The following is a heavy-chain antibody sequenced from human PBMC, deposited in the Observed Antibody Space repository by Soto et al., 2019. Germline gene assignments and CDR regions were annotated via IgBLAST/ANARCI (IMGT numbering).Heavy chain of an antibody. D-gene: IGHD3-9*01. Sequence: TXETLSLTCTVSGCSIGGYYWGWIRQPPGKGLEWIGYIYYSGSSKYNPSLKSRVAMSADTTKNQLSLKLRPVTAADTAIYYCARVRERWQYIDWFYHFDKWGQRTMVTVSS. CDR1: GCSIGGYY. V-gene: IGHV4-59*01. J-gene: IGHJ4*02. CDR3: ARVRERWQYIDWFYHFDK. CDR2: IYYSGSS.